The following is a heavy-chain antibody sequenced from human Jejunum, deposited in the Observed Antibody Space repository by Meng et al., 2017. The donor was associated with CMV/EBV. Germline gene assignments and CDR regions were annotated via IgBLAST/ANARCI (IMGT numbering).Heavy chain of an antibody. CDR1: GYSLTSNG. CDR2: ISGYNGNT. V-gene: IGHV1-18*01. D-gene: IGHD6-19*01. Sequence: QVHLVQSGAEVKKPGASVKVSCKASGYSLTSNGIGWVRQAPGQGLEWMSWISGYNGNTNYAHQFQGRVTMTTDTSTNTAYMELRSLRSDDSAIYYCARAPVTDTVFDSWGQGTLVTVSS. J-gene: IGHJ4*02. CDR3: ARAPVTDTVFDS.